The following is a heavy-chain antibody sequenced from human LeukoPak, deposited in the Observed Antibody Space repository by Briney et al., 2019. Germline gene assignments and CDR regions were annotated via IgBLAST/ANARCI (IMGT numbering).Heavy chain of an antibody. CDR2: ISYDGSNK. D-gene: IGHD3-10*01. CDR1: GFTFSSYA. Sequence: GRSLRLSCAASGFTFSSYAMHWVRQAPGKGLEWVAVISYDGSNKYYADSVKGRFTISRDNAKNSLYLQMNSLRAEDTAVYYCAKSGMVRGVIYYWGQGTLVTVSS. CDR3: AKSGMVRGVIYY. J-gene: IGHJ4*02. V-gene: IGHV3-30-3*02.